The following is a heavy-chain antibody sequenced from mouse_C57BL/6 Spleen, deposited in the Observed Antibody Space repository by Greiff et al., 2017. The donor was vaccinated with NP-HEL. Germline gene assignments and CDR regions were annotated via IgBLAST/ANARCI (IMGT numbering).Heavy chain of an antibody. CDR3: ARPPEGDYAMDY. J-gene: IGHJ4*01. CDR1: GYTFTSYW. CDR2: IDPSDSYT. V-gene: IGHV1-59*01. Sequence: VQLQQSGAELVRPGTSVKLSCKASGYTFTSYWMHWVKQRPGQGLEWIGVIDPSDSYTNYNQKFKGKATLTVDTSSSTAYMQLSSLTSEDSAVYYCARPPEGDYAMDYWGQGTSVTVSS.